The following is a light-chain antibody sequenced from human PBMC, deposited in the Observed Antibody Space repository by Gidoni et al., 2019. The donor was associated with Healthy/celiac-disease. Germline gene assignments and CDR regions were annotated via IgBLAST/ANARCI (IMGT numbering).Light chain of an antibody. J-gene: IGKJ1*01. CDR2: DAS. Sequence: DIQMTQSPSTLSASVGDRVTITCRASQSISSWLAWYQQKPGKAPKLLIYDASSLESGVPSRFSGSGSGTEFTLTISSLQPDDFATYYCQQYNSYSPETFGQXTKVEIK. V-gene: IGKV1-5*01. CDR3: QQYNSYSPET. CDR1: QSISSW.